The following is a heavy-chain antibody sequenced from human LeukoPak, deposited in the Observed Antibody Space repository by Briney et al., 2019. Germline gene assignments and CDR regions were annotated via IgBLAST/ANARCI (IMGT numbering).Heavy chain of an antibody. J-gene: IGHJ6*02. CDR3: ARGHYGLGV. Sequence: PGGSLKLSCTASGFTFNSYAMHWVRQAPGKGLEWVAKISYDGINEDYADSVKGRFTISRDNAKNSLYLQMNSLRAEDTAVYYCARGHYGLGVWGQGTTVTVSS. CDR1: GFTFNSYA. CDR2: ISYDGINE. V-gene: IGHV3-30*03.